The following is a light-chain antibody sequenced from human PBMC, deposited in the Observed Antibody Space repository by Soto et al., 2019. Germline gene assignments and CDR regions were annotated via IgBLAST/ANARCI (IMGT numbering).Light chain of an antibody. Sequence: EIVMTQSPATLSVSPGEGATLSCRASQSIRSQLAWYQQRLGQAPRLLFDGASTRATGIPARFSGSGSGTEFTLTISGLQSEDFAVYYCQQYNNWPPTFGQGTKVEIK. CDR3: QQYNNWPPT. J-gene: IGKJ1*01. CDR2: GAS. CDR1: QSIRSQ. V-gene: IGKV3-15*01.